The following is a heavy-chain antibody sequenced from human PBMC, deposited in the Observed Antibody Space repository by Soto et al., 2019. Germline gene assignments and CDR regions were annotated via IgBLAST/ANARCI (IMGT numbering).Heavy chain of an antibody. J-gene: IGHJ4*02. CDR3: ARSPYYDYVWGSYRPPWYFDY. CDR1: GGSFSGYY. Sequence: SETLSLTCAVYGGSFSGYYWSWIRQPPGKGLEWIGEINHSGSTNYNPSLKSRVTISVDTSKNQFSLKLSSVTAADTAVYYCARSPYYDYVWGSYRPPWYFDYWGQGTLVTVSS. CDR2: INHSGST. D-gene: IGHD3-16*02. V-gene: IGHV4-34*01.